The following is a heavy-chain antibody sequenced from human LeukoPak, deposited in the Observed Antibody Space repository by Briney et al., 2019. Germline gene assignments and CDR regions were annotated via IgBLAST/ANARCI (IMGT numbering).Heavy chain of an antibody. V-gene: IGHV1-69*01. Sequence: SVKVSCKASGGTFSSYAISWVRQAPGQGLEWMGGIIPIFGTANYARKFQGRVTITADESTSTAYMELSSLRSEDTAVYYCARAVPLVMVYEEVIPLPYYYYYGMDVWGQGTTVTVSS. CDR2: IIPIFGTA. J-gene: IGHJ6*02. D-gene: IGHD2-8*01. CDR3: ARAVPLVMVYEEVIPLPYYYYYGMDV. CDR1: GGTFSSYA.